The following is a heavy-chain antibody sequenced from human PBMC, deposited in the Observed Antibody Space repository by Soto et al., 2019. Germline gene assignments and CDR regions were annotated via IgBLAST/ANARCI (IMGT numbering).Heavy chain of an antibody. Sequence: EVQLMESGGGLVQPGGSLRLSCAASGFTFSSFSMHWVRQAPGKGLEWVSYISSSSSTIYYADSVRGRFTISRDNAKNSLYLQMNSLRDEDTAVFYCARDAPRCSGGTCLDYWGQATLVTVSS. J-gene: IGHJ4*02. V-gene: IGHV3-48*02. CDR1: GFTFSSFS. D-gene: IGHD2-15*01. CDR2: ISSSSSTI. CDR3: ARDAPRCSGGTCLDY.